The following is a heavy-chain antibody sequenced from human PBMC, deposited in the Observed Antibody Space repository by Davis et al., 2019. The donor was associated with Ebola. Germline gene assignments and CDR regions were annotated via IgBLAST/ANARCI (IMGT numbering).Heavy chain of an antibody. CDR3: ARDINWKDVYGLDV. D-gene: IGHD1-1*01. Sequence: GESLKISCAASGFTFSSYAMSWVRQAPGKGLEWVSAISGSGGSTYYADSVKGRFTISRDNSKNTLYLQMNSLRAEDTAVYYCARDINWKDVYGLDVWGQGTTVTVSS. CDR1: GFTFSSYA. CDR2: ISGSGGST. V-gene: IGHV3-23*01. J-gene: IGHJ6*02.